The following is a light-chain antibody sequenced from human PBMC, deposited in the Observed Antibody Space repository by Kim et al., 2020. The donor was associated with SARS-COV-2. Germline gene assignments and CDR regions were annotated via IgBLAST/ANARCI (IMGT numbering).Light chain of an antibody. V-gene: IGKV2-30*01. Sequence: GQPSSISCRSSQSLEYTDGNTYLNWFHQRPGRSPRRLIYKVSNRDSGVPDRFSGSGSGTDFTLKISRVEAEDVGVYYCMQGTHPYTFGQGTKLEIK. CDR1: QSLEYTDGNTY. CDR2: KVS. J-gene: IGKJ2*01. CDR3: MQGTHPYT.